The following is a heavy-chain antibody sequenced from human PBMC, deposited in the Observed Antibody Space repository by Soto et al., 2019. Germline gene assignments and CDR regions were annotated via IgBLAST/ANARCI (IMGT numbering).Heavy chain of an antibody. D-gene: IGHD6-19*01. J-gene: IGHJ6*02. V-gene: IGHV1-8*01. CDR1: GYTFTSYD. Sequence: QVQLVQSGAEVKKPGASVKVSCKASGYTFTSYDINWVRQATGQGLEWMGWMNPNSGNTGYAQKYQGRVNMTRKTSISRAYMELSSLRSEDTAVYYCAREGVAVAGYYYYYGMDVWGQGTTVTVSS. CDR2: MNPNSGNT. CDR3: AREGVAVAGYYYYYGMDV.